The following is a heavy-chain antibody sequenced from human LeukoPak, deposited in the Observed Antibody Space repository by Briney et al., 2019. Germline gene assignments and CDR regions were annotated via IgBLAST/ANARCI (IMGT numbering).Heavy chain of an antibody. CDR3: ARQTVVVPGPRFDP. CDR2: IHHTGNT. D-gene: IGHD2-21*02. J-gene: IGHJ5*02. Sequence: PSETLSLTCSVSSGSVTTHWWNWIRQTPGKGLEWIGYIHHTGNTKYNPSLKGRVSMSVDTSKNHFSLKLTSVTPADTAVYYCARQTVVVPGPRFDPWGQGILVTVSS. CDR1: SGSVTTHW. V-gene: IGHV4-59*02.